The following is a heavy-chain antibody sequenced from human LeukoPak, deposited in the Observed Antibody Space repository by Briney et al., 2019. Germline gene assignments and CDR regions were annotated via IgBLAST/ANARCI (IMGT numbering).Heavy chain of an antibody. CDR2: IYWSDDK. J-gene: IGHJ4*02. Sequence: SGPTLVNPTQTLTLTCTFSGFSLSTSGVGVGWIRQPPGKALEWLALIYWSDDKRYSPSLKSRLTITKDTSKNQVVLTMTNMDPVDTATYYCALRPYYYGSGIFDYWGQGTLVTVSS. CDR1: GFSLSTSGVG. V-gene: IGHV2-5*01. CDR3: ALRPYYYGSGIFDY. D-gene: IGHD3-10*01.